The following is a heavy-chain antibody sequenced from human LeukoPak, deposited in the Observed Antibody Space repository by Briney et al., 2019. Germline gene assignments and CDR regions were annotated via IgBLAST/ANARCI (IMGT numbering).Heavy chain of an antibody. Sequence: SETLSLTCAVYGGSFSGYYWSWIRQPPGKGLEWIGEINHSGSTNYNPSLKSRVTISVDTSKNQFSLKLSPVTAADTAVYYCARGGGRGYSPWGQGTLVTVSS. J-gene: IGHJ5*02. V-gene: IGHV4-34*01. CDR1: GGSFSGYY. CDR3: ARGGGRGYSP. D-gene: IGHD5-18*01. CDR2: INHSGST.